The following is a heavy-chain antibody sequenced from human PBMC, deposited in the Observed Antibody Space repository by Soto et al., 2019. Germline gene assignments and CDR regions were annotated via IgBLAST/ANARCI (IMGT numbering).Heavy chain of an antibody. D-gene: IGHD1-7*01. J-gene: IGHJ3*02. V-gene: IGHV4-31*03. CDR3: PREVIIKTNTDAFDI. CDR1: GGSISSDNYY. Sequence: QVQLQESGPGLVQPSQTLSLTCSVSGGSISSDNYYWSWIRQHPGKGLEWISYIHYSGRAHYNPSLPSRGTLSVDTSENQFSLKLSSVTAANRATSFCPREVIIKTNTDAFDIWGQGTVVTVSS. CDR2: IHYSGRA.